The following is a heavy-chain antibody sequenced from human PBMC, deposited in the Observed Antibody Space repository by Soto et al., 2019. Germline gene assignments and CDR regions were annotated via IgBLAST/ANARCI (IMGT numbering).Heavy chain of an antibody. Sequence: QVQLQQWGAGLLKPSETLSLTCAVYGGSFSGYYWSWIRQPPGKGLEGFGEINHSGSTNYNPSLKIRVTISVDTSKNQFSLKLSSVTAADTAVYYCARGRGHDYILGSYRHYFDYWGQGTLVTVSS. V-gene: IGHV4-34*01. D-gene: IGHD3-16*02. CDR2: INHSGST. CDR3: ARGRGHDYILGSYRHYFDY. CDR1: GGSFSGYY. J-gene: IGHJ4*02.